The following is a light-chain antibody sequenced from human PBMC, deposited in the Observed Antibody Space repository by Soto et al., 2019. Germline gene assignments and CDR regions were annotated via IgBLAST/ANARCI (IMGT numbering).Light chain of an antibody. V-gene: IGKV3-20*01. CDR1: QSISSTY. J-gene: IGKJ1*01. CDR2: GAS. Sequence: EIVLTQSPGTLSLSPEGRATLSCRASQSISSTYLAWYRQKPGQAPRLVIYGASNRATGTPDRFSGSGSGTEFTLTLSRLEPEDFAVYYCQQYVGSPPWTFDQGTKVEIK. CDR3: QQYVGSPPWT.